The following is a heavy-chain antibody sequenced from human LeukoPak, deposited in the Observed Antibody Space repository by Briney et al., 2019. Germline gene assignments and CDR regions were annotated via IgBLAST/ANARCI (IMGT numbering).Heavy chain of an antibody. CDR1: GGSTSSYY. CDR3: ARGIPIDY. J-gene: IGHJ4*02. Sequence: SETLSLTCSVSGGSTSSYYWSWIRQPAGKGLEWIGRISTSGRINYNPSLKSRVTMSVDTSKNQFHLKLSSVTAADTAVYYCARGIPIDYWGQGTLVTVSS. D-gene: IGHD2-21*01. CDR2: ISTSGRI. V-gene: IGHV4-4*07.